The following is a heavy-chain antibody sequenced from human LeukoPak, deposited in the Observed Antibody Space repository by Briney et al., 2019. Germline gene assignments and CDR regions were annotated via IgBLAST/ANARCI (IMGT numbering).Heavy chain of an antibody. J-gene: IGHJ5*02. CDR1: GGSISSYY. V-gene: IGHV4-59*01. CDR2: ISYSGST. D-gene: IGHD1-1*01. CDR3: AREGTAGTNLNWFDP. Sequence: LETLSLTCTVSGGSISSYYWSWIRQPPGKGLEWIGYISYSGSTNFNPSLKSRVTISVDTSKNQFSLKLSSVTAADTAVYYCAREGTAGTNLNWFDPWGQGTLGTVSS.